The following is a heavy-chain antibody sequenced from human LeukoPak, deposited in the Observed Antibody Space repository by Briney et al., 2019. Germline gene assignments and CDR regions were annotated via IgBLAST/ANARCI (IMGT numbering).Heavy chain of an antibody. CDR3: ADSYGDRNYFYGMDV. J-gene: IGHJ6*02. CDR1: GGSISGGGYY. Sequence: PSQTLSLTCTISGGSISGGGYYWSWIRQYPGKGPEWIGYISFSGSTFYNPSLRSRVVISRDTSKNQFSLKLDSVTAADTAVYYCADSYGDRNYFYGMDVWGQGTTVTVSS. CDR2: ISFSGST. V-gene: IGHV4-31*03. D-gene: IGHD4-17*01.